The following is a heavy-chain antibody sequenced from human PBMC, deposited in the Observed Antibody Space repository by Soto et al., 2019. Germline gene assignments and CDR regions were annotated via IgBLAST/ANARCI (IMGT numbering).Heavy chain of an antibody. CDR1: HGSFSGFY. CDR2: ISQNGRT. J-gene: IGHJ4*02. D-gene: IGHD3-3*01. CDR3: ARARGAVTRGIFYDY. V-gene: IGHV4-34*01. Sequence: SETLSLTCAVYHGSFSGFYWSWIRQSPGKGLEWIGEISQNGRTNYSPSLKSRVIISFDRPKNQFSLKLSSVTAADTAVYYCARARGAVTRGIFYDYWGQGSLVTVSS.